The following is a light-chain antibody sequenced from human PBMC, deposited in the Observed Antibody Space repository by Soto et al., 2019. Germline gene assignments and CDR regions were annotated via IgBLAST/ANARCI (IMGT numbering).Light chain of an antibody. CDR1: QSVSSN. CDR2: SAS. V-gene: IGKV3-15*01. CDR3: QQYSIWPWT. J-gene: IGKJ1*01. Sequence: EIVMPKSPATLSVSPGESSTLSRRASQSVSSNLAWYQQKPGQANRLLIHSASTRATGIPVTFSGSGSGTDFSLTISSLESREFAVYYCQQYSIWPWTVGHGTKVDIK.